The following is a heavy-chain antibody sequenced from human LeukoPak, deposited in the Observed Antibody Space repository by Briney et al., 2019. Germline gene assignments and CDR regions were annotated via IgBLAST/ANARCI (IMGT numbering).Heavy chain of an antibody. CDR1: GGTFSSYA. D-gene: IGHD3-3*01. V-gene: IGHV1-69*05. Sequence: ASVKVSCKASGGTFSSYAISWVRQAPGQGLEWMGGIIPIFGTANYAQKFQGRVTITTDESTSTAYMELSSLRSEDTAVYYCARVGFLEWLSYYYYYMDVWGKGTTVTVSS. CDR3: ARVGFLEWLSYYYYYMDV. CDR2: IIPIFGTA. J-gene: IGHJ6*03.